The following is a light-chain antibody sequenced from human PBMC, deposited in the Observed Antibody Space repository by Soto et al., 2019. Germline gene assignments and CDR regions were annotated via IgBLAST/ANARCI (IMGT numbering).Light chain of an antibody. Sequence: EIVLTQSPGTLSLSPGERATLSCRASQSVSSSYLAWYQQKPGQAPRLLLYDASSRATGIPDRFSGSGSGTDFTLTITRLEPEDFAVYYCQQSGSSPPKSTFGQGPKLELK. CDR2: DAS. J-gene: IGKJ2*01. CDR3: QQSGSSPPKST. CDR1: QSVSSSY. V-gene: IGKV3-20*01.